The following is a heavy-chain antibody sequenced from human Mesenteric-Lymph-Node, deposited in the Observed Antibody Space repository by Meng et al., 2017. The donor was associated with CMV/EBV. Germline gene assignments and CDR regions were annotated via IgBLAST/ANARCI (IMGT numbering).Heavy chain of an antibody. V-gene: IGHV4-31*02. CDR3: ARDRTRITIFGVAKGYYYGMDV. CDR1: GFTFSSYS. Sequence: LRLSCAASGFTFSSYSMNWVRQHPGKGLEWIGYIYYSGGTYYNPSLKSRVTISVDTSKNQFSLKLSSVTAADTAVYYCARDRTRITIFGVAKGYYYGMDVWGQGTTVTVSS. D-gene: IGHD3-3*01. J-gene: IGHJ6*02. CDR2: IYYSGGT.